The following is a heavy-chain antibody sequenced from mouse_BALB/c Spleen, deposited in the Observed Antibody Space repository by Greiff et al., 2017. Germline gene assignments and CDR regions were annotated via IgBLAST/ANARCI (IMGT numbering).Heavy chain of an antibody. CDR3: TRDYGSSLDY. D-gene: IGHD1-1*01. Sequence: EVQLVESGGGLVKPGGSLKLSCAASGFTFSSYTMSWVRQTPEKRLEWVATISSGGSYTYYPDSVKGRFTISRDNAKNTLYLQMSSLKSEDTAMYYCTRDYGSSLDYWGQGTTLTVSS. V-gene: IGHV5-6-4*01. J-gene: IGHJ2*01. CDR2: ISSGGSYT. CDR1: GFTFSSYT.